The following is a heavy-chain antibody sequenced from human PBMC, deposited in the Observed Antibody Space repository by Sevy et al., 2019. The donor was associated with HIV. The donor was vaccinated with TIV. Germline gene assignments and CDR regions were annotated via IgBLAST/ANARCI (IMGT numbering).Heavy chain of an antibody. CDR3: ARAAAGAYDAFDI. D-gene: IGHD6-13*01. V-gene: IGHV1-8*03. CDR1: GYTFSVYD. Sequence: ASVKVSCKASGYTFSVYDINWVRQVTGQGLEWMGWLNPSSSNTGYAENFQGRVTFTMDSSTSTGYMEMSSLRSEDTALYYCARAAAGAYDAFDIWGQGTLVTVSS. CDR2: LNPSSSNT. J-gene: IGHJ3*02.